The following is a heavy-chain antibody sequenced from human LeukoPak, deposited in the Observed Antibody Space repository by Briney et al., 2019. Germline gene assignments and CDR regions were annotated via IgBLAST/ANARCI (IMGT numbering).Heavy chain of an antibody. V-gene: IGHV3-7*01. CDR2: IKQDGSER. CDR3: VRDLRAVSYGFD. D-gene: IGHD3-16*01. Sequence: PGGSLRLSCAASGFRFTSFWMSWVRQAPGKGLELVANIKQDGSERYYVDSVKGRFTISRDNGKNSVYLQMYSLRAEDTALYYCVRDLRAVSYGFDWGQGTLVTVSS. J-gene: IGHJ4*02. CDR1: GFRFTSFW.